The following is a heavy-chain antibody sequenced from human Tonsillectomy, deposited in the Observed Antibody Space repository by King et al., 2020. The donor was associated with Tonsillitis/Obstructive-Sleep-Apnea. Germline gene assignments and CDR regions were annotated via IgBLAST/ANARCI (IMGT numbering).Heavy chain of an antibody. CDR3: ARDRDCSSTSCYNAFDI. V-gene: IGHV3-30*04. Sequence: VQLVQSGGGVVQPGRPLRLSCAASGFTFSTYAMHWVRQAPGKGLEWVAVISYDGSNKYYADSVKGRFTISRDNSKNTLYLQMNSLRTEDTAVYYCARDRDCSSTSCYNAFDIWGQGTMVTVSS. CDR1: GFTFSTYA. CDR2: ISYDGSNK. D-gene: IGHD2-2*02. J-gene: IGHJ3*02.